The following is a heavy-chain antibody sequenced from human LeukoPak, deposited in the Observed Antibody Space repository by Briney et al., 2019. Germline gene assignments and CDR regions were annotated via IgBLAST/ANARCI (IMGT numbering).Heavy chain of an antibody. J-gene: IGHJ6*03. CDR1: GGTFSSYA. V-gene: IGHV1-69*13. CDR3: ARVPAAMSYYYYYYMDA. D-gene: IGHD2-2*01. Sequence: GASVKVSCKASGGTFSSYAVSWVRQAPGQGLEWMGGIIPIFGTANYAQKFQGRVTITADESTSTAYMELSSLRSEDTAVYYCARVPAAMSYYYYYYMDAWGKGTTVTISS. CDR2: IIPIFGTA.